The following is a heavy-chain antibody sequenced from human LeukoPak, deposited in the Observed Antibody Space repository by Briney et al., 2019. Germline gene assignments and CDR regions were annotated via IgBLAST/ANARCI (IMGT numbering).Heavy chain of an antibody. CDR1: GFTFDDYA. Sequence: PGRSLRLSCAASGFTFDDYAMHWVRQAPGKGLEWVSGISWNSGSIGYADSVKGRFTISRDNAKNSLYLQTNSLRAEDTALYYCAKAPIVGASSGGPYYFDYWGQGTLVTVSS. D-gene: IGHD1-26*01. CDR2: ISWNSGSI. CDR3: AKAPIVGASSGGPYYFDY. J-gene: IGHJ4*02. V-gene: IGHV3-9*01.